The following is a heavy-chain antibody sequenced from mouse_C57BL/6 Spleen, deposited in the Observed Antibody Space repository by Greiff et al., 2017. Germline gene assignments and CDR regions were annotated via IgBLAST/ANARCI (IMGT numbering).Heavy chain of an antibody. J-gene: IGHJ2*01. D-gene: IGHD2-4*01. CDR1: GYTFTNYW. CDR2: IYPGGGYT. Sequence: QVQLQQSGAELVRPGTSVKMSCKASGYTFTNYWIGWAKQRPGHGLEWIGDIYPGGGYTNYNEKFKGKATLTADKSSSTAYMQFSSLTSEDSAIYYCAREGYDYDGDFDYWGQGTTLTVSS. V-gene: IGHV1-63*01. CDR3: AREGYDYDGDFDY.